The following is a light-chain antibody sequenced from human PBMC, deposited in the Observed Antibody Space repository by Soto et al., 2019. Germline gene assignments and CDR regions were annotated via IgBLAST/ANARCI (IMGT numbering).Light chain of an antibody. CDR2: AAS. J-gene: IGKJ1*01. Sequence: IQLTQSPSSLSASVGDRVTITYRASQGISSHLAWYQQKPGKAPKLLIYAASTLQSGVPSRFSGSGSGTDFTLTISSLQPEDSATYYCQPYERYSTFAQGTKVDI. CDR3: QPYERYST. CDR1: QGISSH. V-gene: IGKV1-9*01.